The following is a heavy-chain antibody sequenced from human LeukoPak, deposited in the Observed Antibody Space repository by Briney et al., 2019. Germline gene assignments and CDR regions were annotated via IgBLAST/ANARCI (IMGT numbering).Heavy chain of an antibody. Sequence: SETLSLTCTVSGGSISSSSYYWGWIRQPPGKGLEWIGSIYYSGSTYYNPSLKSRVTISVDTSKNQFSLKLSSVTAADTAVYYCARFSGGSCYSNNCAFDIWGQGTMVTVSS. CDR2: IYYSGST. V-gene: IGHV4-39*07. CDR1: GGSISSSSYY. CDR3: ARFSGGSCYSNNCAFDI. D-gene: IGHD2-15*01. J-gene: IGHJ3*02.